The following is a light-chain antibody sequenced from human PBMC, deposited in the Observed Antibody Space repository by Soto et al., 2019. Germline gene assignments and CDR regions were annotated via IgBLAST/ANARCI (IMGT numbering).Light chain of an antibody. CDR1: SSDVGGYNY. CDR2: DVS. CDR3: SSYTTSSTRKIV. J-gene: IGLJ1*01. V-gene: IGLV2-14*03. Sequence: QSVLTQPASVSGSPGQSITISCTGTSSDVGGYNYVSWYQHHPGKAPKLMIFDVSNRHSGVSNRFSGSKSGNTASLTISGQQTEDEGDYYCSSYTTSSTRKIVFGTGTKRTVL.